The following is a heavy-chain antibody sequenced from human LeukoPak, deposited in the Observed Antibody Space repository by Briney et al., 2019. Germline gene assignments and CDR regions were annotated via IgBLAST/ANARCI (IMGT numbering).Heavy chain of an antibody. D-gene: IGHD6-6*01. V-gene: IGHV4-59*12. J-gene: IGHJ5*02. CDR1: SGSISGYY. Sequence: SETLSLTCTVSSGSISGYYWSWIRQPPGKGLEWVGYISYSGSTNYNPSLKSRVTISVDTSKNQFSLKLSSVTAADTAVYYCARDRGLAYSSSPGGFDPWGQGTLVTVSS. CDR2: ISYSGST. CDR3: ARDRGLAYSSSPGGFDP.